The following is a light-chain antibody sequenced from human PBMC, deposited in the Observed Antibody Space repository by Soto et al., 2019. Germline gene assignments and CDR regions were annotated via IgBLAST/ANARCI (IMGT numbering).Light chain of an antibody. CDR3: QQLSRYPLT. CDR2: SAS. J-gene: IGKJ4*01. V-gene: IGKV1-9*01. Sequence: IQMTQSTSALSASVLEIVTMTCRASHALSNYLAWYQQKPGKAPDLLIYSASTLQSGVPSRFSGSGSETEFSLTIRALQPEDFATYYCQQLSRYPLTFGGGTKV. CDR1: HALSNY.